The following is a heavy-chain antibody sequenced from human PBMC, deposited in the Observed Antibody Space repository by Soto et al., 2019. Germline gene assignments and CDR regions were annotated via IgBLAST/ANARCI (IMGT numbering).Heavy chain of an antibody. Sequence: QVQLVQSGAEVKKPGASVKVSCRASGYSFTSYGITWVRQTPGQGLEWMGWISVHNGYTNYPQKLQDRITMTTDTSTSTAYMELTRLRSDDTAFYYCARGRGVSSWYETPHYFDSWGQGTLVTVSS. CDR3: ARGRGVSSWYETPHYFDS. V-gene: IGHV1-18*01. J-gene: IGHJ4*02. CDR1: GYSFTSYG. CDR2: ISVHNGYT. D-gene: IGHD6-13*01.